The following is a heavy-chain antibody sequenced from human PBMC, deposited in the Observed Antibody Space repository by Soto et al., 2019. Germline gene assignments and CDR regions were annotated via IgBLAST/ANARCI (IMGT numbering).Heavy chain of an antibody. V-gene: IGHV4-30-2*01. D-gene: IGHD2-21*02. CDR3: ARSYSGGDAYFDY. J-gene: IGHJ4*02. CDR2: IYQSGST. Sequence: LSLTCAVSGGSISSGGYAWAWIRQPPGKGLEWVGYIYQSGSTYYNPSLKSRVTIAADRSKNQFSLNLASVTAADTAVYYCARSYSGGDAYFDYWGQGTVVTVSS. CDR1: GGSISSGGYA.